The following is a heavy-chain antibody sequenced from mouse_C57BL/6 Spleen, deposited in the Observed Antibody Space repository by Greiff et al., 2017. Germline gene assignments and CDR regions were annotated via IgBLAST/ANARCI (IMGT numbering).Heavy chain of an antibody. CDR1: GYTFTSYW. D-gene: IGHD1-1*01. Sequence: VQLQQPGAELVMPGASVKLSCKASGYTFTSYWMHWVKQRPGQGLEWIGEIDPSDSYTNYNQKFKGKSTLTVDKSSSTAYMQLSSLTSEDSAVYYCARSITTVVADWYFDVCGTGTTGTVSS. CDR2: IDPSDSYT. CDR3: ARSITTVVADWYFDV. J-gene: IGHJ1*03. V-gene: IGHV1-69*01.